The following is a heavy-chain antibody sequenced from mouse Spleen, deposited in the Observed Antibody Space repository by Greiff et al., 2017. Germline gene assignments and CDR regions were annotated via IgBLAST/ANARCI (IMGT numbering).Heavy chain of an antibody. Sequence: EVQLQQSGPGMVKPSQSLSLTCTVTGYSITSGYDWHWIRHFPGNKLEWMGYISYSGSTNYNPSLKSRISITHDTSKNHFFLKLNSVTTEDTATYYCARGGYRYSAWFAYWGQGTLVTVSA. J-gene: IGHJ3*01. V-gene: IGHV3-1*01. CDR3: ARGGYRYSAWFAY. CDR1: GYSITSGYD. CDR2: ISYSGST. D-gene: IGHD2-14*01.